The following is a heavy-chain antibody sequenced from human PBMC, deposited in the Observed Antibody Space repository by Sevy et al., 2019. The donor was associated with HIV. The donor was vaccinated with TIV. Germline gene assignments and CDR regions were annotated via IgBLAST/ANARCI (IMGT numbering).Heavy chain of an antibody. D-gene: IGHD1-1*01. CDR2: ISDSGGST. Sequence: GGSLRLSCAASGFTFSTYAMSWVRQTPGKGLQWVSVISDSGGSTYYADSVQGRFTISRDNSKDTMYLQVNSLRAEDTAGYYCARRPDLGSVNRTGVMDVWGQGTTVTVSS. J-gene: IGHJ6*02. V-gene: IGHV3-23*01. CDR1: GFTFSTYA. CDR3: ARRPDLGSVNRTGVMDV.